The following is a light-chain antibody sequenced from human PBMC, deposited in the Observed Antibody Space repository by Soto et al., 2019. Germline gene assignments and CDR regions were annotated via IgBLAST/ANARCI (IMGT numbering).Light chain of an antibody. CDR1: SSNIGSYY. J-gene: IGLJ3*02. Sequence: QSVLTQPPSASGTPGQRITISCSGSSSNIGSYYVYWYQKLPGTAPKVVSYRNYQRPPGVPDRFTGSKSGTSASLAISGLRSEDEADYYCAAWDDSLSGWVFGGGTKLTVL. CDR3: AAWDDSLSGWV. CDR2: RNY. V-gene: IGLV1-47*01.